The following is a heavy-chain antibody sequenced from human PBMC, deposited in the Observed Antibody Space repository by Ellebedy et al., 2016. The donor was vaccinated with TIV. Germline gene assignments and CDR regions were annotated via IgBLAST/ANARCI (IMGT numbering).Heavy chain of an antibody. V-gene: IGHV3-30-3*01. Sequence: GGSLRLXCAASGFTFSYYSMHWVRQAPGKGLEWVAVISHDGSNKYHAESVKGRFTISRDDSKNTLYLQMNTLRTEDTALYFCARGSRSRGYFDSWGQGTLVTVSS. D-gene: IGHD6-13*01. CDR3: ARGSRSRGYFDS. J-gene: IGHJ4*02. CDR2: ISHDGSNK. CDR1: GFTFSYYS.